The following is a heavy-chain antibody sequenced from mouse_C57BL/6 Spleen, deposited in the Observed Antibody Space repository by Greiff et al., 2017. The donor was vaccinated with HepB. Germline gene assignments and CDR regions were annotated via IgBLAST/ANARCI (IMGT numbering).Heavy chain of an antibody. CDR3: AILDSSGPWFAY. D-gene: IGHD3-2*02. J-gene: IGHJ3*01. CDR1: GYTFTSYG. CDR2: IYPRSGNT. Sequence: VQLQQSGAELARPGASVKLSCKASGYTFTSYGISWVKQRTGQGLEWIGEIYPRSGNTYYNEKFKGKATLTADKSSSTAYMELRSLTSEDSAVYFCAILDSSGPWFAYWGQGTLVTVSA. V-gene: IGHV1-81*01.